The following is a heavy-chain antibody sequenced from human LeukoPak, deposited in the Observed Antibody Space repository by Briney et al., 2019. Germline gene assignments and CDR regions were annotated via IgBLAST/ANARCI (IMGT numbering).Heavy chain of an antibody. CDR2: INPNSGDT. CDR1: GYIFTGYY. Sequence: APVKVSCKASGYIFTGYYMHWVRQAPGQGLEWMGWINPNSGDTNYAQKFQGRVTMTRDTSISAAYMELTRLRSDDAAMYYCARGGPTPRNVVVAAREYLQLWGQGSLVTVSS. J-gene: IGHJ1*01. CDR3: ARGGPTPRNVVVAAREYLQL. V-gene: IGHV1-2*02. D-gene: IGHD2-21*02.